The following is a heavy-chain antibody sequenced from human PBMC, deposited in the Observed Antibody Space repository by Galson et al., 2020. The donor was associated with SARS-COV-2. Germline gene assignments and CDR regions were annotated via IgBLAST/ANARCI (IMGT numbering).Heavy chain of an antibody. CDR2: ISGSGGST. CDR1: GFTFSSYA. CDR3: AKVGGGYYDSSGYYAFDI. D-gene: IGHD3-22*01. Sequence: GGSLSLSCAASGFTFSSYAMSWVRQAPGKGLEWVSAISGSGGSTYYADSVKGRFTISRDNSKNTLYLQMNSLRAEDTAVYYCAKVGGGYYDSSGYYAFDIWGQGTMVTVSS. V-gene: IGHV3-23*01. J-gene: IGHJ3*02.